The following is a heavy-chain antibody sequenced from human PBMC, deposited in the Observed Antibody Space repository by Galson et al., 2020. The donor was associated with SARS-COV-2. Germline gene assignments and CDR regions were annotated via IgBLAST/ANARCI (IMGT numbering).Heavy chain of an antibody. V-gene: IGHV3-21*01. D-gene: IGHD1-26*01. Sequence: GGSLRLSCAASGFTFSSYSMNWVRQAPGKGLEWVSSISSSSSYIYYADSVKGRFTISRDNAKNSLYLQMNSLRAEDTAVYYCARDGGRVGAIGAVDVWCQGTMVTVSS. CDR3: ARDGGRVGAIGAVDV. CDR1: GFTFSSYS. J-gene: IGHJ3*01. CDR2: ISSSSSYI.